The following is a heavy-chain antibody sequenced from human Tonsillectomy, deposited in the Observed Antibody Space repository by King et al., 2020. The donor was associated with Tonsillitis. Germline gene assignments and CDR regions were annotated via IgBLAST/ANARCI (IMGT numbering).Heavy chain of an antibody. J-gene: IGHJ4*02. CDR2: ISYDGSNK. CDR3: AKDRSSAGTWNYFDY. CDR1: GFTFSSYG. D-gene: IGHD6-19*01. Sequence: VQLVESGGGVVQPGRSLGLSCAASGFTFSSYGMHWVRQAPGKGLEWVAVISYDGSNKYYADSVKDRFTISRDNSKNTLYLQMNSLRAEDTAVYYCAKDRSSAGTWNYFDYWGQGILVTVSS. V-gene: IGHV3-30*18.